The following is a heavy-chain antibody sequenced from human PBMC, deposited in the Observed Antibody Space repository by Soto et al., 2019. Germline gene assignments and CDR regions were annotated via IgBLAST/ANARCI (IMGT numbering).Heavy chain of an antibody. CDR2: TYYSGST. CDR3: ARLKPSGDAFDI. V-gene: IGHV4-59*01. Sequence: SETLSLTCTVSGGSISSYYWSWIRQPPGKGLELIGYTYYSGSTNYNPSLKSRVTISVDTSKNQFSLKLSSVTAADTAVYYCARLKPSGDAFDIWGQGTMVTVSS. CDR1: GGSISSYY. J-gene: IGHJ3*02. D-gene: IGHD3-10*01.